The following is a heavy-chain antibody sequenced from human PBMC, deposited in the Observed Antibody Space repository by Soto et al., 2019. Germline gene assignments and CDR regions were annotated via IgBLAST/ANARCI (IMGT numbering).Heavy chain of an antibody. CDR2: INGDGDST. Sequence: DVQLLVSGGGLVQPGGSRRLSCAASGFPFSRYAVTWVRQAPGKGLEWVSIINGDGDSTFYADSVKGRFTISRDNSKNTLYLQMNSLRAEDTAIYYCARPVDYRGQGTLVTVSS. CDR1: GFPFSRYA. V-gene: IGHV3-23*01. J-gene: IGHJ4*02. CDR3: ARPVDY.